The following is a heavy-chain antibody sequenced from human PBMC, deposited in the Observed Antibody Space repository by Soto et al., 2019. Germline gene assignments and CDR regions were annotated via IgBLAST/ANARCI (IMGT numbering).Heavy chain of an antibody. Sequence: GASVKVSCKASGYTFTSYGISWVRQAPGQGLEWMGWISTYNGNTNYAQKLQGRVTMTTDTSTSTAYMELRSLRSDDTAVYYCARSLGSGWYWGYYYFDYWGQGTLVTVSS. CDR1: GYTFTSYG. J-gene: IGHJ4*02. CDR3: ARSLGSGWYWGYYYFDY. CDR2: ISTYNGNT. V-gene: IGHV1-18*01. D-gene: IGHD6-19*01.